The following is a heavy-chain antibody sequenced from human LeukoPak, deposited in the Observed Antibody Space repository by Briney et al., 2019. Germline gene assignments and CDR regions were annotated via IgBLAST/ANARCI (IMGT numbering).Heavy chain of an antibody. CDR3: AKEPRVATIEIFDY. Sequence: GGSLRLSCAASGFTFSSYAMSWVRQAPGKGLEWVSSISGGGAVTYYADSVKGRFTISRDNSKNRVYLQMNSLRAEDTAVYYCAKEPRVATIEIFDYWGQGTLVTVSS. D-gene: IGHD5-12*01. CDR1: GFTFSSYA. V-gene: IGHV3-23*01. CDR2: ISGGGAVT. J-gene: IGHJ4*02.